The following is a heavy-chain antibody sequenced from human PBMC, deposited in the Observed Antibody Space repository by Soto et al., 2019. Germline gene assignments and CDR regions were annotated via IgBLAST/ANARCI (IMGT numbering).Heavy chain of an antibody. CDR2: IYSGGST. V-gene: IGHV3-66*01. D-gene: IGHD5-12*01. CDR3: ARDRGGYSGYDYDY. Sequence: EVQLVESGGGLVQPGGSLRLSCAASGFTVSSNYMSWVRQAPGKGLEWVSVIYSGGSTYYADSVKGRFTISRDNSKNTLYLQMNSLRAEATAVYYCARDRGGYSGYDYDYWGQGTLVTVSS. J-gene: IGHJ4*02. CDR1: GFTVSSNY.